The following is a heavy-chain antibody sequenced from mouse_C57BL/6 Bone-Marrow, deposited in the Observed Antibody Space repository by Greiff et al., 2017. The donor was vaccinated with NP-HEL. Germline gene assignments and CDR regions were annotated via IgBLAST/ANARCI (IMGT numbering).Heavy chain of an antibody. CDR1: GYTFTSYW. CDR2: IDPSDSYT. D-gene: IGHD2-1*01. Sequence: VKLQQPGAELVKPGASVKLSCKASGYTFTSYWMQWVKQRPGQGLEWIGEIDPSDSYTNYNQKFKGKATLTVDTSSSTAYMQLSSLTSEDSAVYYCARYYYGNYGVYWGQGTLVTVSA. J-gene: IGHJ3*01. CDR3: ARYYYGNYGVY. V-gene: IGHV1-50*01.